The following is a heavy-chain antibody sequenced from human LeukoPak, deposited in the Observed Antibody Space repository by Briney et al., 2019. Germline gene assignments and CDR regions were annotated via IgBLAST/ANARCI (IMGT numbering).Heavy chain of an antibody. V-gene: IGHV3-30*02. CDR2: IRYDGSNK. Sequence: GGSLRLSCAASGFTFSSYGMHWVRQAPGKGLEWVAFIRYDGSNKYYADSVKGRFTISRDNSKNTLYLQMNSLRAEDTAVYYCAKAKSCSSTSCSWGYYYYMDVWGKGTTVTVSS. CDR1: GFTFSSYG. D-gene: IGHD2-2*01. J-gene: IGHJ6*03. CDR3: AKAKSCSSTSCSWGYYYYMDV.